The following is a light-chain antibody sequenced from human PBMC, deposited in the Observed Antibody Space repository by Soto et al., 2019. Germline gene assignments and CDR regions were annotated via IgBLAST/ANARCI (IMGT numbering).Light chain of an antibody. J-gene: IGKJ1*01. V-gene: IGKV3-20*01. CDR1: QSVSNNY. Sequence: IVLTQSPGTLSLSPGQSDTLFCRASQSVSNNYLAWYQQTPGQAPRLLIYGTSSRATGIPDRFSGSASGTDFTLTISRLEPEDFAVYYCQQYGSSQTFGQGTKVDIK. CDR2: GTS. CDR3: QQYGSSQT.